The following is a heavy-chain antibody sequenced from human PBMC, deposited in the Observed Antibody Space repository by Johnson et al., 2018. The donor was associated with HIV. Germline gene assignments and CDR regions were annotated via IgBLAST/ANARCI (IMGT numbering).Heavy chain of an antibody. CDR1: GFSFDDYA. CDR2: IRYDGDIT. Sequence: QVQLVESGGGVVQPGGSLRLSCTASGFSFDDYAMHWVRQVPGKGLEWVAFIRYDGDITYYVDSVKGRFTISRDNSKNTLYLQMNSLRTEDTAMYYCTSRDSSGPKAFDIWGQGRMVTVSS. D-gene: IGHD3-22*01. J-gene: IGHJ3*02. CDR3: TSRDSSGPKAFDI. V-gene: IGHV3-30*02.